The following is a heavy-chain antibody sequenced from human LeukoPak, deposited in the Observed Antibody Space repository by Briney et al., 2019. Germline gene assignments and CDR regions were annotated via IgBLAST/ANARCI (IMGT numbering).Heavy chain of an antibody. CDR1: GYTFTSYG. Sequence: ASVKVSCKASGYTFTSYGISWVRQAPGQGLEWMGWISAYNGNTNYAQKLQGRVTMTTDTSTGTAYMELRSLGSDDTAVYYCARPGSYPGGFDYWGQGTLVTVSS. V-gene: IGHV1-18*01. J-gene: IGHJ4*02. CDR3: ARPGSYPGGFDY. CDR2: ISAYNGNT. D-gene: IGHD3-10*01.